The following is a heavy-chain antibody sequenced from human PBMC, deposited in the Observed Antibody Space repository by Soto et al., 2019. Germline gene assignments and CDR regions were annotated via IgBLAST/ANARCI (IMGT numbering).Heavy chain of an antibody. CDR3: ARARWVTVVTHDAFDI. J-gene: IGHJ3*02. Sequence: ASVKVSCKASGYTFTSYGISWVRQAPGQGLEWMGWISAYNGNTNYAQKLQGRVTMTTDTSTSTAYMELRSLRSDDTAVYYCARARWVTVVTHDAFDIWGQGTMVTVSS. CDR1: GYTFTSYG. V-gene: IGHV1-18*01. CDR2: ISAYNGNT. D-gene: IGHD2-15*01.